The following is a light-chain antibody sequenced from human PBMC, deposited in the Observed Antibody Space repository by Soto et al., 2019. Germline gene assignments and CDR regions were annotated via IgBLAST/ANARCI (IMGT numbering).Light chain of an antibody. J-gene: IGKJ1*01. CDR2: KVS. CDR1: QNLVYSDGNIY. V-gene: IGKV2-30*01. Sequence: DVVLTQSPLSLPVTLGQPASISCRSSQNLVYSDGNIYLNWFHQRPGQSPRRLVYKVSDRDSGVPDRFSGSWSGTDFTLKISRVEAGDVGVYFCMQGTHWPRTFGQGTKVEIK. CDR3: MQGTHWPRT.